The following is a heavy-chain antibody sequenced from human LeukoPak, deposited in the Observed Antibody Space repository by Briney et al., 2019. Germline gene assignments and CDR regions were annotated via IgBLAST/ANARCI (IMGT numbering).Heavy chain of an antibody. J-gene: IGHJ5*02. CDR3: ARGQRPRWFDP. Sequence: SETLSLTCTVSGGSISSSSYYWGWIRQPPGKGLEWIGSIYYSGSTYYNPSLKSRVTISVDTSKNQFSLKLSSVTAADTAVYYCARGQRPRWFDPWGQGTLVTVSS. V-gene: IGHV4-39*07. CDR2: IYYSGST. CDR1: GGSISSSSYY.